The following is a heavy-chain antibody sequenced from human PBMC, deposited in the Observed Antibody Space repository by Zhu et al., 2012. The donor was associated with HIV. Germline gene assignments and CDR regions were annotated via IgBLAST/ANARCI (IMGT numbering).Heavy chain of an antibody. CDR1: GYSISSGYY. Sequence: QVQLQESGPGLVKPSETLSLTCAVSGYSISSGYYWGWIRQPPGKGLEWIGSIYHSGSTYYNPSLKSRVTISVDTSKNQFSLKLSSVTAADTAVYYCASTGLLTGDFAFDIWGQGTMVTVSS. CDR3: ASTGLLTGDFAFDI. J-gene: IGHJ3*02. V-gene: IGHV4-38-2*01. D-gene: IGHD7-27*01. CDR2: IYHSGST.